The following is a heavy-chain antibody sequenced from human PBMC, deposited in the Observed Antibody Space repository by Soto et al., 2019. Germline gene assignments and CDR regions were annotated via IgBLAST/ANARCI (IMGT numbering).Heavy chain of an antibody. CDR3: AKGWMWDSSGYSYDAFDI. V-gene: IGHV3-23*01. D-gene: IGHD3-22*01. CDR1: GFTFSSYA. CDR2: ISGSGGST. J-gene: IGHJ3*02. Sequence: PGGSLRLSCAASGFTFSSYAMSWVRQAPGKGLEWVSAISGSGGSTYYADSVKGRFTISRDNSKNTLYLQMNSLRAEDTAVYYCAKGWMWDSSGYSYDAFDIWGQGTMVTVSS.